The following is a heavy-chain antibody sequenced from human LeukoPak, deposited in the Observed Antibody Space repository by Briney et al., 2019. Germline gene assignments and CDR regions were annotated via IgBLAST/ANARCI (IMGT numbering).Heavy chain of an antibody. CDR2: IYYSGST. J-gene: IGHJ5*02. CDR3: ARLPHSSYSYALVS. V-gene: IGHV4-39*01. CDR1: GGSISSSSYY. Sequence: TPSETLSLTCTVSGGSISSSSYYWGWIRQPPGKGLEWIGSIYYSGSTYYNPSLKSRVTISVDSSNNQFSLRLSSVTAADTAVYYCARLPHSSYSYALVSWGQGTLVTVSS. D-gene: IGHD5-18*01.